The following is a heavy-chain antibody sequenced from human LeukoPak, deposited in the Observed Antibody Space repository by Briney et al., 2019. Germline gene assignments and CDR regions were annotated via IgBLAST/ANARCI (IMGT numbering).Heavy chain of an antibody. CDR3: ARVGKNGWDFDH. CDR2: INEGGNVK. D-gene: IGHD6-19*01. J-gene: IGHJ4*02. CDR1: GFTFSACW. Sequence: PGGSLRLSCAASGFTFSACWMTWVRQAPGKGLEWVANINEGGNVKFYVDSVKGRFTISRDNTKISLYLQMYSLRAEDTAVYYCARVGKNGWDFDHWGQGTLVIVSS. V-gene: IGHV3-7*01.